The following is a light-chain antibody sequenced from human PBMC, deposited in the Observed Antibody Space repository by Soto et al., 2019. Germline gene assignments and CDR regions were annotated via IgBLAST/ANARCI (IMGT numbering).Light chain of an antibody. V-gene: IGKV4-1*01. CDR2: WAS. Sequence: DRLLTPSPDSLAVSLGKRATIKCKSRQISLYSLNNRNDLAWFQQKPGQPPKLLIYWASTRESGVPDRFSGSGSGTDFTLTISSLQTEDVAVYYCQQYYTTPLTFGGVSKVDIK. J-gene: IGKJ4*01. CDR1: QISLYSLNNRND. CDR3: QQYYTTPLT.